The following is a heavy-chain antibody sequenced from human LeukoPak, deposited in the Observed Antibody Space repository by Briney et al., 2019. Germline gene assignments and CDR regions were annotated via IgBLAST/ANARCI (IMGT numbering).Heavy chain of an antibody. CDR3: ARNCSAARDISRRDKWFDP. CDR2: IYYSGST. CDR1: GGSISSNSHY. Sequence: PSETLSLTCSVSGGSISSNSHYWAWIRQPPGKGLEWIGSIYYSGSTHYNPSLKSRVTISVDTSKNQFSLDLRSVTAADTAVYFCARNCSAARDISRRDKWFDPWGQGALVTVSS. J-gene: IGHJ5*02. D-gene: IGHD6-19*01. V-gene: IGHV4-39*07.